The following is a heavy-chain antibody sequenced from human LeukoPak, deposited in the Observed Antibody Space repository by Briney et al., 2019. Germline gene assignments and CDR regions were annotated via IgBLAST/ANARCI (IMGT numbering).Heavy chain of an antibody. D-gene: IGHD1-14*01. CDR3: TRDWRNMAFDM. Sequence: GGSLRLSCAASGFTLSSYWMHWVRQAPGQGLVWVSRIISDGSRISYADSVKGRFSISRDNAKNTLYLQMNSLRAEGTAVYYCTRDWRNMAFDMWGQGTMVTVSS. V-gene: IGHV3-74*01. CDR2: IISDGSRI. CDR1: GFTLSSYW. J-gene: IGHJ3*02.